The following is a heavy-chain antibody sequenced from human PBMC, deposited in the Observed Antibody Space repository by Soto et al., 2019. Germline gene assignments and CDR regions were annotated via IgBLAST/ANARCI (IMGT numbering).Heavy chain of an antibody. J-gene: IGHJ5*02. CDR1: GVPIISYY. CDR3: AIKRVDYRSLYHFVVP. Sequence: SETLSLTCTGSGVPIISYYWSWMRQPAGTGLEFIGRIHAGGDVVYNPSLKSRVIMSTDTSKNQFSLWLRSVSAADTAIYYCAIKRVDYRSLYHFVVPWGHGTSGTDFS. D-gene: IGHD2-15*01. CDR2: IHAGGDV. V-gene: IGHV4-4*07.